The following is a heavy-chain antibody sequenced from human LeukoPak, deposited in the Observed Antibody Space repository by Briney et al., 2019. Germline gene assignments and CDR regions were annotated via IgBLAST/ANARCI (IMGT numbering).Heavy chain of an antibody. CDR2: IYTSGST. D-gene: IGHD6-13*01. V-gene: IGHV4-4*07. CDR3: ARGGYSSSWYQRKDYFDY. Sequence: KSSETLSLTCTVSGGSISSYYWSWIRQPAGKGLEWIGRIYTSGSTNYNPSLKSRVTMSVDTSKNQFSLKLSSVTAADTAVYYCARGGYSSSWYQRKDYFDYWGQGTLVTVSS. J-gene: IGHJ4*02. CDR1: GGSISSYY.